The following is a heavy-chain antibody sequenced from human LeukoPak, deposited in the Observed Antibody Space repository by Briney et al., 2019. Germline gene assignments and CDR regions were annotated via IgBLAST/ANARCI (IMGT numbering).Heavy chain of an antibody. CDR1: GFTFDDYA. J-gene: IGHJ4*02. D-gene: IGHD4-11*01. V-gene: IGHV3-21*04. CDR2: ISSSSSYI. CDR3: ARVASNYDFDC. Sequence: GGSLRLSCAASGFTFDDYAMHWVRHAPGKGLEWVSSISSSSSYIYYADSVKGRFTISRDNAKNSLYLQMNSLRAEDTALYYCARVASNYDFDCWGQGTLVTVSS.